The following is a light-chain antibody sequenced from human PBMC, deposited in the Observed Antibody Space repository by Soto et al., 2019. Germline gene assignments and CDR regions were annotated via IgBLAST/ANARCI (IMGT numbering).Light chain of an antibody. CDR3: QQYSDYPPT. J-gene: IGKJ3*01. Sequence: DIQMTQSPSSLSASVGDRITITCRASQAINNWVAWYQQKPERAPKPLIYATSTLESGVPSRFSGSASGTDFTLTISGLQPEDFAAYYCQQYSDYPPTFGPGTKVDIK. V-gene: IGKV1D-16*01. CDR1: QAINNW. CDR2: ATS.